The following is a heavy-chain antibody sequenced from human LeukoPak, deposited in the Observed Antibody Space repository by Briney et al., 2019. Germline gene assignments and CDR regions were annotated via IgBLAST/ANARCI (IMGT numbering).Heavy chain of an antibody. CDR3: ARDRVIAAARPASFDY. Sequence: GGSLRLSCSASGFNFGTHAMHWVRRAPGKGLEWVAMIWRGGNFKFYADSVKGRFTISRDDSRSEVYLQMDRLRVEDTALYYCARDRVIAAARPASFDYWGQGTLVTVSS. CDR2: IWRGGNFK. CDR1: GFNFGTHA. V-gene: IGHV3-33*01. D-gene: IGHD6-13*01. J-gene: IGHJ4*02.